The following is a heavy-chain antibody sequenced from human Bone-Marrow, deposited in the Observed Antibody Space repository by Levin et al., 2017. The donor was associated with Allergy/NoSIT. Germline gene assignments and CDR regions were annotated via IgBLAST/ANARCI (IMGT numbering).Heavy chain of an antibody. J-gene: IGHJ4*02. CDR1: GDSISSGDYY. CDR3: SRGRRWEGYDRSSFDN. CDR2: IYYTGST. V-gene: IGHV4-31*03. D-gene: IGHD6-6*01. Sequence: PSETLSLTCTVSGDSISSGDYYWTWIRQHPGRGLEWIGYIYYTGSTDYNPSLKSRVTISVEMSKTQFSLRLDSVTAADTAVYYCSRGRRWEGYDRSSFDNWGQGTLVTVSS.